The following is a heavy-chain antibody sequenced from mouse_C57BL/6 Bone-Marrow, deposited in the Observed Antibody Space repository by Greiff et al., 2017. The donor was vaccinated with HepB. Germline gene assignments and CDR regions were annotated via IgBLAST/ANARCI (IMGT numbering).Heavy chain of an antibody. V-gene: IGHV5-9*01. D-gene: IGHD3-2*02. CDR1: GFTFSSYT. Sequence: LVESGGGLVKPGGSLKLSCAASGFTFSSYTMSWVRQPPEKRLEWVATISGGGGNTYYPDSVKGRFTISRDNAKNTLYLQMSSLRSEDTALYYCARKGTAQATFAYWGQGTLVTVSA. CDR2: ISGGGGNT. J-gene: IGHJ3*01. CDR3: ARKGTAQATFAY.